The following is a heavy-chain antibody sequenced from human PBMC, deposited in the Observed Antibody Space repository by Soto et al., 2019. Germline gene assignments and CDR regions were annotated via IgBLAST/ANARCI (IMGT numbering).Heavy chain of an antibody. CDR1: GGTFSSYA. D-gene: IGHD3-10*01. Sequence: QVQLVESGSEVKKPGYSVKFSCKASGGTFSSYAISWVRQAPGQGLEWMGGIIPIFGTANYAQKFQGRVTITADESTSTAYMELSSLRSEDTAVYYCARDRGDGFHYFDYWGQGTLVTVSS. J-gene: IGHJ4*02. V-gene: IGHV1-69*12. CDR3: ARDRGDGFHYFDY. CDR2: IIPIFGTA.